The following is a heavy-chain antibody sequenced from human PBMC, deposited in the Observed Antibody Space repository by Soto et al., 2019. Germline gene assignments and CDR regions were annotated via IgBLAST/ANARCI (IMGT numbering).Heavy chain of an antibody. Sequence: GGSLRLSCAASGFPFSDYYMSWIRQAPGEGLEWISYISSSAYTIYADSVKGRFTISRDNSKNTLYLQMNSLRAEDTAVYYCARTYYDILTGPAEGMDVWGQGTTVTVSS. CDR2: ISSSAYT. CDR3: ARTYYDILTGPAEGMDV. CDR1: GFPFSDYY. D-gene: IGHD3-9*01. J-gene: IGHJ6*02. V-gene: IGHV3-11*06.